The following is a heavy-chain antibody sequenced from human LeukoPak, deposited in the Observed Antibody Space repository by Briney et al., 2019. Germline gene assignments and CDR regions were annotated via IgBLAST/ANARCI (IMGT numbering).Heavy chain of an antibody. V-gene: IGHV3-74*01. J-gene: IGHJ4*02. CDR3: AREAAAADFDY. CDR1: GFTFSIYW. CDR2: INGDESIT. D-gene: IGHD6-13*01. Sequence: GGSLRLSCAASGFTFSIYWMHWVRQAPGKGLVWVSRINGDESITNYADSVKGRFTISRDNAKNTVYLQMNSPRAEDTAVYYCAREAAAADFDYWGQGTLVTVSS.